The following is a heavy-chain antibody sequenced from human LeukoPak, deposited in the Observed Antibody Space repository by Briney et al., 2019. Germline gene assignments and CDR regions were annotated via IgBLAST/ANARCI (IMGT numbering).Heavy chain of an antibody. CDR2: INKDGSEE. D-gene: IGHD1-14*01. Sequence: PGGSLRLSCAASGFTLSSDLMSWVRQAPGRGLEWVANINKDGSEETYLDSVKGRFTVSRDNAKNSLFLQMNSLRGDDTAVYYCARSNPNRNALDLWGQGTMVTISS. V-gene: IGHV3-7*01. CDR1: GFTLSSDL. CDR3: ARSNPNRNALDL. J-gene: IGHJ3*01.